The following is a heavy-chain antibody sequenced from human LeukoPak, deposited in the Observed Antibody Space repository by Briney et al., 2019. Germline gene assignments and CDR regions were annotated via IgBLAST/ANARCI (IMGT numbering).Heavy chain of an antibody. J-gene: IGHJ4*02. CDR3: ASADLRYCSITNCLSFDY. CDR2: INPKSGGT. CDR1: GYTFTDYY. V-gene: IGHV1-2*02. Sequence: AAVKVSCMRSGYTFTDYYIHWLRQAPGQGLEWMGWINPKSGGTHFAQKFQGRVIMTRDTSVDTAYMELNSLRSDDTAVYYCASADLRYCSITNCLSFDYWGQGTLVTVSS. D-gene: IGHD2-2*01.